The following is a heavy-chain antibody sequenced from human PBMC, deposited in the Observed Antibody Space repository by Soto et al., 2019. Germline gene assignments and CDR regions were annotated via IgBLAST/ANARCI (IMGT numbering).Heavy chain of an antibody. D-gene: IGHD2-21*01. J-gene: IGHJ5*02. CDR2: IRDDGVTT. V-gene: IGHV3-23*01. Sequence: GGSLRLSCTASGFNFNSNVMSWVRQAPGKGLEWLAIIRDDGVTTYYAASVKGRFTISRDNSMNTLYLQMKSLRAEDTAVYYCAKTYVAWANFTFCSWGQGIQVTVSS. CDR3: AKTYVAWANFTFCS. CDR1: GFNFNSNV.